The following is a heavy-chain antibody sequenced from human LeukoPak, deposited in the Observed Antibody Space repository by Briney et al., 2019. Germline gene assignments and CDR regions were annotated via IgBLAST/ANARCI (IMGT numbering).Heavy chain of an antibody. D-gene: IGHD3-3*01. Sequence: PGGSLRLSCAASGFTFSSYAMSWVRQAPGKGLEWVSAISGSGGSTYYADSVKGRFTISRDNSKNTLYLQMNSLRAEGTAVYYCAKSDRANYDFWSGYYSVYEYYFDYWGQGTLVTVSS. V-gene: IGHV3-23*01. CDR1: GFTFSSYA. J-gene: IGHJ4*02. CDR3: AKSDRANYDFWSGYYSVYEYYFDY. CDR2: ISGSGGST.